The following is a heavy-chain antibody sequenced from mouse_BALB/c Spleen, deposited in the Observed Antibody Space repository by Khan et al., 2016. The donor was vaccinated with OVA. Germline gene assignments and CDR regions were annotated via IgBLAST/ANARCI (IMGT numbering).Heavy chain of an antibody. CDR1: GYTFTAYW. Sequence: VQLQASGAELAKPGASVKMSCKASGYTFTAYWVHWVKQRPGQGLEWIGYIDPSTDYTEYNQRFKDKATLTTDKSSSTAYMQLSSLTSEDSAVYYCARRGLDGIFAYWGQGTLVTVSA. CDR3: ARRGLDGIFAY. CDR2: IDPSTDYT. J-gene: IGHJ3*01. D-gene: IGHD2-1*01. V-gene: IGHV1-7*01.